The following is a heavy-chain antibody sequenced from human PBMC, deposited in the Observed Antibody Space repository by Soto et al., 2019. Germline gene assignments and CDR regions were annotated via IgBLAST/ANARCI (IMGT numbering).Heavy chain of an antibody. D-gene: IGHD5-18*01. Sequence: GGSLRLSCATSGFTFSTYSMNWVRQAPGKGLEWISSISCTSSTIYYADSVKGRFTISRDNAKSSLYLQMNSLRAEDTAVYYCARRRGYSYGSDYWGQGTLVTVSS. CDR2: ISCTSSTI. V-gene: IGHV3-48*04. J-gene: IGHJ4*02. CDR1: GFTFSTYS. CDR3: ARRRGYSYGSDY.